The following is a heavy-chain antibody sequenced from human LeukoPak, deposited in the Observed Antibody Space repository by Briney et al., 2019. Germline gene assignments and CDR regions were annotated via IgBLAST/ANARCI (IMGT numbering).Heavy chain of an antibody. Sequence: PGGSLRLSCAASGFTFSSYAMHWVRQAPGKGLEWVAVISYDGSNEYYADSVKGRFTISRDNSKNTLYLQMNSLRAEDTAVYYCARDSGSYFFDYWGQGTLVTVSS. V-gene: IGHV3-30-3*01. CDR1: GFTFSSYA. CDR2: ISYDGSNE. D-gene: IGHD1-26*01. J-gene: IGHJ4*02. CDR3: ARDSGSYFFDY.